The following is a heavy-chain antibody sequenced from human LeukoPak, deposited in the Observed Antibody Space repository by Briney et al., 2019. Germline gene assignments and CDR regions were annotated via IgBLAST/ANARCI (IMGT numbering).Heavy chain of an antibody. D-gene: IGHD3-3*01. V-gene: IGHV4-59*01. CDR1: GGSISSYY. J-gene: IGHJ6*03. CDR3: ARGYDFWSGYYTPHYYYYYMDV. Sequence: SETLSLTCTVSGGSISSYYWSWIRQPPGKGLEWIGYIYYSGSTNHNPSLKSRVTISVDTSKNQFSLKLSSVTAADTAVYYCARGYDFWSGYYTPHYYYYYMDVWGKGTTVTVSS. CDR2: IYYSGST.